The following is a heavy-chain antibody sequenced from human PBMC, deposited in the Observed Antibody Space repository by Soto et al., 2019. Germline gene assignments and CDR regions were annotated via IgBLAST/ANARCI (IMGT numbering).Heavy chain of an antibody. D-gene: IGHD1-20*01. J-gene: IGHJ6*02. Sequence: QVQLVQSGAEVKKPGSSVKVSCKASGGTFSSYAISWVRQAPGQGLEWMGGIIPIFGTANYAQKFQGRVTISADESTSTPYMELSSRISEDTAVYYCARGITGPVSYYYGMDVWAPGTTVTVSS. CDR2: IIPIFGTA. CDR3: ARGITGPVSYYYGMDV. CDR1: GGTFSSYA. V-gene: IGHV1-69*12.